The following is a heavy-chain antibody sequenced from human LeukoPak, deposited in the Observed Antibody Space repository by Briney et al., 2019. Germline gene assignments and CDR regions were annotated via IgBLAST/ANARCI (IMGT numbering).Heavy chain of an antibody. D-gene: IGHD4-17*01. CDR2: IYYSGTT. CDR3: ARHGDDNGVDY. CDR1: RGSITNYY. Sequence: SETLSLTCTVSRGSITNYYWSWIRQPPGKGLEWIGYIYYSGTTNYNPSLRSRVTISVDTSKNQFSLKLSSVTAAGTAVYFCARHGDDNGVDYWGQGTLVTVSS. J-gene: IGHJ4*02. V-gene: IGHV4-59*08.